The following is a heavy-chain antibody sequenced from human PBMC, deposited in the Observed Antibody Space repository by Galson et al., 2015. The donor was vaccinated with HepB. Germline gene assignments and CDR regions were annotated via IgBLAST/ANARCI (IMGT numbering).Heavy chain of an antibody. CDR3: ARDGRVAYDFVSGYLQNGMDV. Sequence: SLRLSCAASGFPFSNYAMHWVRQAPGKGLEWVAVILYDGSNEYYADSVKGRFTISRDNSKNTLYLQMNSPRPEDTAVYYCARDGRVAYDFVSGYLQNGMDVWGQGTTVTVSS. V-gene: IGHV3-30*04. CDR2: ILYDGSNE. CDR1: GFPFSNYA. J-gene: IGHJ6*02. D-gene: IGHD3-3*01.